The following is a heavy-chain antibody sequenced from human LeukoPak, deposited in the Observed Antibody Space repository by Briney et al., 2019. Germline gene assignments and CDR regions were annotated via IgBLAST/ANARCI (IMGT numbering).Heavy chain of an antibody. CDR1: GFTFSSYA. V-gene: IGHV3-23*01. Sequence: QSGGSLRLSCAASGFTFSSYAMSWVRQAPGKGLGWVSGISGSGGRTDYADSVKGRFTISRDNSKNTLNLQMNSLRAEDTAVYYCAKGPYYYDTSGYSRRWFDPWGQGTLVTVSS. J-gene: IGHJ5*02. CDR3: AKGPYYYDTSGYSRRWFDP. CDR2: ISGSGGRT. D-gene: IGHD3-22*01.